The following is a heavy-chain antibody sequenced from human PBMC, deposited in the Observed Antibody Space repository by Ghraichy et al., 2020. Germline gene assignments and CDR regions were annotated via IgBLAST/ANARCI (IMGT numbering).Heavy chain of an antibody. V-gene: IGHV3-21*01. J-gene: IGHJ4*02. CDR3: VRADGLGSIYY. CDR1: GFNLGVYT. Sequence: GGSLRLSCATSGFNLGVYTMNWLRWAPNKGLEWVSSISSGSTRIYYADSVRGRFTISRDNAMNSVYLQMNSLTVEDTAMYYCVRADGLGSIYYWGQGTQVTVS. D-gene: IGHD3-10*01. CDR2: ISSGSTRI.